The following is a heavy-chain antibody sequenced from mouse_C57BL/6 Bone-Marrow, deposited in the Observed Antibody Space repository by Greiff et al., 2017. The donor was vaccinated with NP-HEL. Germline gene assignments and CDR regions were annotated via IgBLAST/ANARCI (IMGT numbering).Heavy chain of an antibody. CDR2: IDPTSGGT. V-gene: IGHV1-72*01. CDR3: ARVGLRRGYYFDY. Sequence: VQLQQPGAELVKPGASVQLSCKASGYTFTSYWMHWVKQRPGRGLEWIGRIDPTSGGTKYNEKFKSKATLTVDKPSSTAYMQLSSLTSEDSAVYYCARVGLRRGYYFDYWGQGTTLTVSS. D-gene: IGHD2-2*01. J-gene: IGHJ2*01. CDR1: GYTFTSYW.